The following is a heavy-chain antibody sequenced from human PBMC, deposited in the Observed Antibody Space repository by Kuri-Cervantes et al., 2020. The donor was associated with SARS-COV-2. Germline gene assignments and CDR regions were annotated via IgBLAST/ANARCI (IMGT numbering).Heavy chain of an antibody. D-gene: IGHD6-19*01. V-gene: IGHV3-30*18. CDR1: GFTFSSYG. CDR3: AKRLYSSGWQIDY. J-gene: IGHJ4*02. Sequence: GESLKISCAASGFTFSSYGMHWVRQAPGKGLEWVAVISYDGSNKYYADSVKGRFTISRDNSKNTLYLQMNSLRAEDTAVYYCAKRLYSSGWQIDYWGQGTLVTVSS. CDR2: ISYDGSNK.